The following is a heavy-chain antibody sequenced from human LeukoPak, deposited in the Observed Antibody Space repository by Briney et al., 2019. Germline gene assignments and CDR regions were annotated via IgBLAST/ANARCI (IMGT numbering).Heavy chain of an antibody. Sequence: GSVTVSRKASGYTFTGYYMHWVRQAPGQGLEWMGWINPNSGGTNYAQKFQGRVTMTRDTSISTAYMELSRLRSDDTAVYYCARVVVAATPDYSWFDPWGQGTLVTVSS. J-gene: IGHJ5*02. CDR2: INPNSGGT. CDR1: GYTFTGYY. V-gene: IGHV1-2*02. CDR3: ARVVVAATPDYSWFDP. D-gene: IGHD2-15*01.